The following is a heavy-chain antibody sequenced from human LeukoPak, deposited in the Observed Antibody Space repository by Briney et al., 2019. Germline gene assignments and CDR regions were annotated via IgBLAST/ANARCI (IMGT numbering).Heavy chain of an antibody. D-gene: IGHD6-19*01. CDR1: GGSISSYY. V-gene: IGHV4-59*01. CDR3: ARDHSSGWSRSLYYYGMDV. J-gene: IGHJ6*02. Sequence: SETLSLTCTVSGGSISSYYWSWIRQPPGKGLEWIGYIYYSGSTNYNPSLKSRVTISVDTSKNQFSLKLSSVTAADTAVYYCARDHSSGWSRSLYYYGMDVWGQGTTVTVSS. CDR2: IYYSGST.